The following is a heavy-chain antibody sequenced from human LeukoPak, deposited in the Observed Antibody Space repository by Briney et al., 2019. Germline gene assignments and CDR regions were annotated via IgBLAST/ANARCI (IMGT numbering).Heavy chain of an antibody. CDR2: INHSGST. CDR3: ARPSRPYCSSTSCYLGLVP. Sequence: SETLSLTCAVYGGSFSGYYWSWIRQPPGKGLEWIGEINHSGSTNYNPSLKSRVTISVDTSKNQFSLKLSSVTAADTAVYYCARPSRPYCSSTSCYLGLVPWGQGTLVTVSS. V-gene: IGHV4-34*01. CDR1: GGSFSGYY. J-gene: IGHJ5*02. D-gene: IGHD2-2*01.